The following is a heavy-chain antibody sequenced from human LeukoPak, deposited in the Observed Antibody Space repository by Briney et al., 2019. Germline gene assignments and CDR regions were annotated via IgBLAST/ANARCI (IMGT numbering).Heavy chain of an antibody. V-gene: IGHV3-23*01. CDR1: GFTFSTYA. D-gene: IGHD3-22*01. J-gene: IGHJ4*02. CDR2: ISDSGGRT. Sequence: GGSLRLSCTASGFTFSTYAMTWVRQAPGKGLEWVAGISDSGGRTNYADSVKGRFTISRDNPKNTLYLQMNSLRAEDTAVYFCAKRGVVIRVILVGFHKEAYYFDSWGQGALVTVSS. CDR3: AKRGVVIRVILVGFHKEAYYFDS.